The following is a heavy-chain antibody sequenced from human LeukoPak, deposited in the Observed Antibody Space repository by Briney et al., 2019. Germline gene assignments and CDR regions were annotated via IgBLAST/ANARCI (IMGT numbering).Heavy chain of an antibody. J-gene: IGHJ4*02. V-gene: IGHV4-59*01. Sequence: PSETLSLTCTVSGGSISSYYWSWIRQPPGKGLEWIGYIHYNGSTNYNPSLKSRVTISVDTSKNQFSLKLSSVTAADTAVYYCASSRGGGLSMDFDYWGQGTLVTVSS. D-gene: IGHD3-10*01. CDR3: ASSRGGGLSMDFDY. CDR1: GGSISSYY. CDR2: IHYNGST.